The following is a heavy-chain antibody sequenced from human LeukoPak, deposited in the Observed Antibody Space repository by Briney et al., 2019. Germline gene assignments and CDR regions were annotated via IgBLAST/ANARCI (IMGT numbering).Heavy chain of an antibody. J-gene: IGHJ5*02. D-gene: IGHD3-3*01. CDR1: GFTFSGSA. CDR2: IRSKANSYAT. CDR3: TRHYDFWSGQTTGSWFDP. Sequence: GGSLRLSCAASGFTFSGSAMHWVRQASGKGLEWVGRIRSKANSYATAYAASVKGRFTISRDDSKNTAYLRMNSLKTEDTAVYYCTRHYDFWSGQTTGSWFDPWGQGTLVTVSS. V-gene: IGHV3-73*01.